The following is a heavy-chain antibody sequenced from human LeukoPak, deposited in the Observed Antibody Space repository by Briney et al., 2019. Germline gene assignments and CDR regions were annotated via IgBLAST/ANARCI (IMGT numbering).Heavy chain of an antibody. Sequence: GGSLRLSCAASGFTFNSYAFNWVRQAPGRGLEWVSYISSSSNVIYYTDSVKGRFTISRDNARNLLSLQMNSLRAEDTAVYYCARGDPIYDFWSGGDYWGQGSLVTVSS. V-gene: IGHV3-48*01. CDR1: GFTFNSYA. J-gene: IGHJ4*02. D-gene: IGHD3-3*01. CDR2: ISSSSNVI. CDR3: ARGDPIYDFWSGGDY.